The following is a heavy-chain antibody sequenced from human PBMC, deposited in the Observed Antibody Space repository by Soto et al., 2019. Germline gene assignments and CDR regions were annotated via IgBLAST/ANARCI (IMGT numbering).Heavy chain of an antibody. D-gene: IGHD5-18*01. J-gene: IGHJ6*02. CDR3: ARQVDTAMVNYYYYGMDV. CDR2: IYPGDSDT. CDR1: GYSFTSYW. Sequence: GESLKISCNGSGYSFTSYWIGWVRQMPGKGLEWMGIIYPGDSDTRYSPSFQGQVTISADKSISTAYLQWSSLKASDTAMYYCARQVDTAMVNYYYYGMDVWGQGTTVTAP. V-gene: IGHV5-51*01.